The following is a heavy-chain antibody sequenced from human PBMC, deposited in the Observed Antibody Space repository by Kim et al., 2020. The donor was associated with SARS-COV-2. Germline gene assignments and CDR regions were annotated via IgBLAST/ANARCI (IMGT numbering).Heavy chain of an antibody. CDR3: AREWEPYYYYYGMDV. D-gene: IGHD1-26*01. J-gene: IGHJ6*02. Sequence: GGSLRLSCAASGFTFDDYAMHWVRQAPGKGLEWVSGISWNSGSIGYADSVKGRFTISRDNAKNSLYLQMNSLRAEDTALYYCAREWEPYYYYYGMDVWG. V-gene: IGHV3-9*01. CDR2: ISWNSGSI. CDR1: GFTFDDYA.